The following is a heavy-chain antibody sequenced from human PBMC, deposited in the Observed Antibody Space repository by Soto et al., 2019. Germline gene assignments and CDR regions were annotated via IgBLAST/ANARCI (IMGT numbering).Heavy chain of an antibody. CDR3: ARPYYYDSSGYFHPFQH. J-gene: IGHJ1*01. D-gene: IGHD3-22*01. CDR2: ISAYNGNT. CDR1: GYTFTSYG. V-gene: IGHV1-18*01. Sequence: VKVSCKASGYTFTSYGISWVRQAPGQGLEWMGWISAYNGNTNYAQKLQGRVTMTTDTSTSTAYMELRSLRSDDTAVYYCARPYYYDSSGYFHPFQHWGQGTLVTVSS.